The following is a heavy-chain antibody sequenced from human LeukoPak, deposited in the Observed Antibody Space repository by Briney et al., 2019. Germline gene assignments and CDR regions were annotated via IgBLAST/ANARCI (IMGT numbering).Heavy chain of an antibody. V-gene: IGHV5-51*01. D-gene: IGHD3-10*01. J-gene: IGHJ4*02. CDR2: IYPGDSDT. CDR3: ARQNYYYGSGSYAFDY. CDR1: GYSFTSYW. Sequence: GESLKISCKGSGYSFTSYWIGWVRQMPGKGLEWMGIIYPGDSDTRYSPSFQGQVTIPADKSISTAYLQWSSLKASDTAMYYCARQNYYYGSGSYAFDYWGQGTLVTVSS.